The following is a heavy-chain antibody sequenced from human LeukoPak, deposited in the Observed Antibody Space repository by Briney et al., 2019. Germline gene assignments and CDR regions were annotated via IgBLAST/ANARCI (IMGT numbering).Heavy chain of an antibody. CDR3: ARDRGRRRATNWFDP. CDR2: ISSSSSYT. Sequence: KPGGSLRLSCAASGFTFSDYYMSWIRQAPGKGLEWVSYISSSSSYTNYADSVKGRFTISRDNAKNSLYLQMNSLRAEDTAVNYCARDRGRRRATNWFDPWGQGTLVTVSS. CDR1: GFTFSDYY. J-gene: IGHJ5*02. V-gene: IGHV3-11*06. D-gene: IGHD3-16*01.